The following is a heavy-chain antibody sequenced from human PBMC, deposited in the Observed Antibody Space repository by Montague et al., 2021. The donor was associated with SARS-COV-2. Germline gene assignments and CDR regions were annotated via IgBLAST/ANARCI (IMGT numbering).Heavy chain of an antibody. Sequence: SLRLSCAASGFTFSNSAMNWVRQAPGKGLEWVSGSSGSDGGTRYADSVKGRFTISRDNSKNVLYLQMNSLRAEDTALYYCAKDSYYYGLGYGMDVWGQGTTATVSS. D-gene: IGHD3-10*01. V-gene: IGHV3-23*01. J-gene: IGHJ6*02. CDR1: GFTFSNSA. CDR2: SSGSDGGT. CDR3: AKDSYYYGLGYGMDV.